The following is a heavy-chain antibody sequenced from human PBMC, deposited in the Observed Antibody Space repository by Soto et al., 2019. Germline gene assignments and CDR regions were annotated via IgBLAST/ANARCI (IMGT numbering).Heavy chain of an antibody. Sequence: SETLSLTCAVSGGSISSRNWWTWVRQPPGKGLEWIGEIYHSGSSNYNPSLKSRVTISVDKSKNQFSLKLTSLTDTDMAVYYCAREDAFSSSIDCWGQGTLVTVSS. CDR1: GGSISSRNW. CDR3: AREDAFSSSIDC. V-gene: IGHV4-4*02. D-gene: IGHD6-6*01. J-gene: IGHJ4*02. CDR2: IYHSGSS.